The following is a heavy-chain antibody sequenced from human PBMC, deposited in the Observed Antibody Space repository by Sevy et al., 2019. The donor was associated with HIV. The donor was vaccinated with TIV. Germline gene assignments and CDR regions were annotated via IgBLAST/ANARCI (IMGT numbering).Heavy chain of an antibody. Sequence: GGSLRLSCAASGFTFSSYAMHWVRQAPGKGLEWVAVISYDGSNKYYADSVKGRFTISRDNSKNTLYLQMNSLRAEYTAVYYCARDLGSGYTFDYWGQGTLVTVSS. D-gene: IGHD5-12*01. CDR3: ARDLGSGYTFDY. J-gene: IGHJ4*02. CDR2: ISYDGSNK. CDR1: GFTFSSYA. V-gene: IGHV3-30-3*01.